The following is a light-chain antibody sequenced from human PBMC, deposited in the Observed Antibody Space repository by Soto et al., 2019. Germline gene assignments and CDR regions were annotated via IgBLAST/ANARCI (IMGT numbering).Light chain of an antibody. CDR2: TAS. CDR3: QQSYITPWT. Sequence: IQLTQSPSSLSASVGDRVTITCRASASISNYLNWYQQTPGKAPNLLIYTASSLQSGVPSRFSGSGSGTDFTLTISSLQPEDFATYYCQQSYITPWTFGQGTKVDIK. CDR1: ASISNY. V-gene: IGKV1-39*01. J-gene: IGKJ1*01.